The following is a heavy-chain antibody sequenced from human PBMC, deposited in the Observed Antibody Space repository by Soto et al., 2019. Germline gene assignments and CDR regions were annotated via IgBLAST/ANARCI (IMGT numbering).Heavy chain of an antibody. J-gene: IGHJ3*01. Sequence: SETLSLTCSVSGGSVTNINYFWAWIRQSPGKGLEWIANIYYTGTTFYNPSLRSRVSMTIDASKDRFSLNLSSVTASDTALYYCARHEYVSSSYDLLDVWGRGTMVTVSS. CDR2: IYYTGTT. V-gene: IGHV4-39*01. CDR1: GGSVTNINYF. CDR3: ARHEYVSSSYDLLDV. D-gene: IGHD3-22*01.